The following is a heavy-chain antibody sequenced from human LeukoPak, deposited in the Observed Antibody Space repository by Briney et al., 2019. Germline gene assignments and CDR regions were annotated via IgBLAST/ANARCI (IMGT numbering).Heavy chain of an antibody. CDR1: GFTFSSYA. Sequence: GGSLRLSCAASGFTFSSYAMHWVRQAPGKGLEWVAVISYDGSNKYYADSVKGRFTISRDNSKNTLYLQMNSLRAEDTAVYYCARDYQESFDYWGQGTLVTVSS. V-gene: IGHV3-30-3*01. D-gene: IGHD3-16*02. CDR3: ARDYQESFDY. J-gene: IGHJ4*02. CDR2: ISYDGSNK.